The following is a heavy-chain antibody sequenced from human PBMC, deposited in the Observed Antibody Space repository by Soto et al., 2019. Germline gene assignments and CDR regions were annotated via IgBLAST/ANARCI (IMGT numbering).Heavy chain of an antibody. D-gene: IGHD3-9*01. V-gene: IGHV3-11*05. CDR1: GFTFSDDY. Sequence: GGSLRLSCAASGFTFSDDYMSWIRQAPGKGLEWLSYIGTSSSYTNYADSVKGRFTNSRDNAKNSLYLQMNSLRAEDTAVYYCARDADILTGSDAFDIWGQGTMVTVSS. CDR2: IGTSSSYT. CDR3: ARDADILTGSDAFDI. J-gene: IGHJ3*02.